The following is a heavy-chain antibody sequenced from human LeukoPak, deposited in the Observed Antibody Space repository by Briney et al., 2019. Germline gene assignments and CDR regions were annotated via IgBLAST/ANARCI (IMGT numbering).Heavy chain of an antibody. CDR1: GFTFNAYA. J-gene: IGHJ4*02. CDR2: INSYGGST. V-gene: IGHV3-64*01. CDR3: ARAFNSGWYGLVEF. D-gene: IGHD6-19*01. Sequence: GGSLRLSCAASGFTFNAYAMHWVRQAPGKGLQYVSSINSYGGSTNYANSVKGRFTISRDNSKNTLYLQMGSLRAEDMAVYYCARAFNSGWYGLVEFWGQGTLVTVSS.